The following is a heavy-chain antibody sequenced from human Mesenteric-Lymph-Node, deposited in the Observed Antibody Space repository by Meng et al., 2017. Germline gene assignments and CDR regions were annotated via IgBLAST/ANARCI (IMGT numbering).Heavy chain of an antibody. Sequence: SETLSLTCAVSVDSISGTKWWSWVRRPPGKGLDWIGQIDNRGSASYNPSLKSRVTMSVDKSKNQMSLELTSATAADTAVYFCATHFGFSFDPWGQGTLVTVSS. CDR3: ATHFGFSFDP. J-gene: IGHJ5*02. CDR2: IDNRGSA. CDR1: VDSISGTKW. V-gene: IGHV4/OR15-8*01. D-gene: IGHD3-10*01.